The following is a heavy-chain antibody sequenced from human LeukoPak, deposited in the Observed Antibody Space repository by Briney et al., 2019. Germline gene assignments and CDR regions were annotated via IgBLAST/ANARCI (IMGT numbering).Heavy chain of an antibody. D-gene: IGHD3-22*01. Sequence: GGSLRLSGAASGFTFSSYDMHWVRQATGKGLEWVSAIGTAGDTYYPGSVKGRFTISRENAKNSLYLQMNSLRAEDTAVYYCASYSYYYDSSGYFDYWGQGTLVTVSS. CDR3: ASYSYYYDSSGYFDY. V-gene: IGHV3-13*01. CDR1: GFTFSSYD. CDR2: IGTAGDT. J-gene: IGHJ4*02.